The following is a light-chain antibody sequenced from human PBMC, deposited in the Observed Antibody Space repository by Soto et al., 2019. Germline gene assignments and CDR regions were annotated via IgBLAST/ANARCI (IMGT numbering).Light chain of an antibody. J-gene: IGLJ2*01. CDR1: SSDVGGYNY. CDR2: GVN. V-gene: IGLV2-8*01. Sequence: QSVLTQPPSASGSPGQSVTISCTGTSSDVGGYNYVSWYQQHPGKAPKLMMYGVNRRASGVPDRFSGSKSGITASLTVSGLQAEDEDDYYCGSYAGSSVVVFGGGTKLTVL. CDR3: GSYAGSSVVV.